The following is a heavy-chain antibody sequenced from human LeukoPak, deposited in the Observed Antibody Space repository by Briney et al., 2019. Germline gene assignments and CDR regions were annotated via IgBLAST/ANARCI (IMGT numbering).Heavy chain of an antibody. D-gene: IGHD2-15*01. J-gene: IGHJ5*02. CDR2: IYYSGNT. V-gene: IGHV4-39*01. CDR1: GGSISSNGHF. Sequence: PSETLSLTCTVSGGSISSNGHFWGWIRQPPGKGLEWIGTIYYSGNTYYNPSLKSRVTISVDTSKNQFSLRLSSVTASETAFWYCARHGNIVMGVAARGFDPWGQGNLVTVSS. CDR3: ARHGNIVMGVAARGFDP.